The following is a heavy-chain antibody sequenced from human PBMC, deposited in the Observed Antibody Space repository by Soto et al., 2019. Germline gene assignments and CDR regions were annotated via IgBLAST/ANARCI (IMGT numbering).Heavy chain of an antibody. V-gene: IGHV1-18*01. D-gene: IGHD3-16*01. Sequence: ASVKVSCKASGYTFTSYGISWVRQAPGQGLEWLGWISAYNGNTNYAQKLQGRVTMTTDTSTSTAYMELRSLRSDDTAVYYCAKSNLIWWFDPWGQGTLVTVSS. J-gene: IGHJ5*02. CDR1: GYTFTSYG. CDR3: AKSNLIWWFDP. CDR2: ISAYNGNT.